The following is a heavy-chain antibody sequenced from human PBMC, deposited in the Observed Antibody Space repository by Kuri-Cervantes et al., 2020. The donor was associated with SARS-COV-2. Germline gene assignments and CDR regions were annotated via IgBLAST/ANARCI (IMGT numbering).Heavy chain of an antibody. D-gene: IGHD3-9*01. Sequence: ASVKVSCKASGYTFTGYYMHWVRQAPGQGLEGMGRINPNSGNTGYAQKFQGRVTMTRNTSMSTAYMELSSLRSEDTAVYYCARGSSFDWLKMSHIVEGVWGQGTTVTVPS. CDR3: ARGSSFDWLKMSHIVEGV. V-gene: IGHV1-8*02. CDR1: GYTFTGYY. CDR2: INPNSGNT. J-gene: IGHJ6*02.